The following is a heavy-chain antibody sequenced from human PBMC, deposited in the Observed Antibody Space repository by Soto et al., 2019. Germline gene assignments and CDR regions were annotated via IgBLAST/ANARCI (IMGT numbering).Heavy chain of an antibody. CDR3: ARTSMPENHSYGMDV. V-gene: IGHV1-69*06. Sequence: SVKVSFKASGCTFSSYASSRVRKAPGQGLEWLGGIIPIFGTPNYGQKFQVRVTITADKSTSTAYMELSSLRSEDTAVYYCARTSMPENHSYGMDVWGQGTTVTVSS. CDR2: IIPIFGTP. CDR1: GCTFSSYA. D-gene: IGHD2-2*01. J-gene: IGHJ6*02.